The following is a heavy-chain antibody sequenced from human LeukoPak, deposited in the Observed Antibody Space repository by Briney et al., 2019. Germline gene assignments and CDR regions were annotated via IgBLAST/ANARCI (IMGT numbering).Heavy chain of an antibody. D-gene: IGHD3-9*01. J-gene: IGHJ4*02. CDR2: INGGNGNT. Sequence: GASVKVSCKASGYTFTSYAMHWVRQAPGQRLEWMGWINGGNGNTKHSQKFQGRVTITRDTSASTAYMRLSSLRSEDTAVYYCARGGRRYFDYFDYWGQGTLVTVSS. V-gene: IGHV1-3*01. CDR3: ARGGRRYFDYFDY. CDR1: GYTFTSYA.